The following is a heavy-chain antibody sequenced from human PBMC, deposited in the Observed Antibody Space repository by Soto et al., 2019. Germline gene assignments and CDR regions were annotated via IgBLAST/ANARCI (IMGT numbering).Heavy chain of an antibody. CDR1: GFTFDDYA. J-gene: IGHJ4*02. CDR3: AKTRYSGYDLIGYYFDY. V-gene: IGHV3-9*01. D-gene: IGHD5-12*01. CDR2: ISWNSGSI. Sequence: PGGSLRLSCAASGFTFDDYAMHWVRQAPGKGLEWVSGISWNSGSIGYADSVKGRFTISRDNAKNSLYLQMNSLRAEDTALYYCAKTRYSGYDLIGYYFDYWGQGTLVTVSS.